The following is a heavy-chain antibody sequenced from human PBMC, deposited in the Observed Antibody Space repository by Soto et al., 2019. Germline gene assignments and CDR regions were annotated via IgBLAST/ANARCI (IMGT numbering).Heavy chain of an antibody. Sequence: QVQLQESGPGLVKPSQTLSLTCTVSGGSISSGGYYWSWIRQHPGKGLEWIGYIYYSGSTYYNPALHNLVTISVDTSENQSSLKLSSVSHAHMVVYYCARKNYGDYLGAFVIWGQGTTVTVSS. CDR3: ARKNYGDYLGAFVI. D-gene: IGHD4-17*01. V-gene: IGHV4-31*01. CDR2: IYYSGST. J-gene: IGHJ3*02. CDR1: GGSISSGGYY.